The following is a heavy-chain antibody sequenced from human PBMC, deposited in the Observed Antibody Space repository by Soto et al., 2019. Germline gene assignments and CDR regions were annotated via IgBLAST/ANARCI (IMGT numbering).Heavy chain of an antibody. CDR2: INHSGST. V-gene: IGHV4-34*01. D-gene: IGHD3-3*01. CDR1: GGSFSGYY. Sequence: SETLSLTCAVYGGSFSGYYWSWIRQPPGKGLEWILEINHSGSTNCNPSLKSRVTISVDTSKNQFSLKLSSVTAADTAVYYCARGSNDFWSGDTHLNWFHXWGQVTLVTVSX. CDR3: ARGSNDFWSGDTHLNWFHX. J-gene: IGHJ5*02.